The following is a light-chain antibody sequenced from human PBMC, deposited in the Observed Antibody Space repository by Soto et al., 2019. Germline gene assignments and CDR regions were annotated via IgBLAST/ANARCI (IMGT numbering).Light chain of an antibody. J-gene: IGLJ3*02. V-gene: IGLV1-40*01. CDR1: SSNIGAGYD. CDR2: GNS. Sequence: QSVLTQPPSVSGAPGQRVTISCTGSSSNIGAGYDVHWYQQLPGTAPKLLIYGNSNRPSGVPDRFSGSKSGTSASLAITGLQAEDEADYYCQSYDSRAGVFGGGTKLTVL. CDR3: QSYDSRAGV.